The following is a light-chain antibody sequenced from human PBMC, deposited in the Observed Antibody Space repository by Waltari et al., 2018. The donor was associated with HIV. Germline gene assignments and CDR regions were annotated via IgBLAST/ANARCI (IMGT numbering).Light chain of an antibody. CDR1: QTINTK. V-gene: IGKV3-15*01. CDR2: GAS. CDR3: QQYNNWPLS. Sequence: EIVMTQSPATLSVSPGERVTVSCRASQTINTKLAWYQHKPGQAPRLLIYGASTRDTGIPARFSGGGSGTEFTLTISSLQSEDFAIYYCQQYNNWPLSFGQGTKLEIK. J-gene: IGKJ2*01.